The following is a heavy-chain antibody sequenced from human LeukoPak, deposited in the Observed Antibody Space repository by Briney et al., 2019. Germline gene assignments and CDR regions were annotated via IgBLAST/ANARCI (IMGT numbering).Heavy chain of an antibody. CDR3: ARYGPGQWPPGYNWFDP. CDR2: IKQDGREK. CDR1: GFTFSGYW. J-gene: IGHJ5*02. V-gene: IGHV3-7*01. D-gene: IGHD6-19*01. Sequence: PGGSLRLSCAASGFTFSGYWMSWVRQAPGKGLEWVANIKQDGREKYHVASVKGRFTISRHNANNPLYLHMYSLRAEARAVFQYARYGPGQWPPGYNWFDPWGQGTLVTVSS.